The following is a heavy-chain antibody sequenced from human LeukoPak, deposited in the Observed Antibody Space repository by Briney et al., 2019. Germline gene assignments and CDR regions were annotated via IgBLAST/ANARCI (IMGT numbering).Heavy chain of an antibody. V-gene: IGHV3-7*01. Sequence: GGSLRLSCAASGFTSSSYWMSWVRQAPGKGLQWVASINPDGSGEYYVDSVKGRFTISRDNAKNSLCLQVNSLRAEDTAVYYCARNSNYDTHDYWGQGTLVTVSS. CDR1: GFTSSSYW. CDR2: INPDGSGE. J-gene: IGHJ4*02. D-gene: IGHD3-22*01. CDR3: ARNSNYDTHDY.